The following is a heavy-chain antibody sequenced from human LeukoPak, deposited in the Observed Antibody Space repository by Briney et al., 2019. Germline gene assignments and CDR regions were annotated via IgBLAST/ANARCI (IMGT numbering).Heavy chain of an antibody. Sequence: ASVKVSCKASGYTFTSYYMHWVRQAPGQGLEWMGIINPSGGSTSYAQKFQGRVTMTRDMSTSTVYMELSSLGSEDTAVCYCAREGIGAAFDYWGQGTLVTVSS. D-gene: IGHD2-15*01. V-gene: IGHV1-46*01. CDR2: INPSGGST. J-gene: IGHJ4*02. CDR1: GYTFTSYY. CDR3: AREGIGAAFDY.